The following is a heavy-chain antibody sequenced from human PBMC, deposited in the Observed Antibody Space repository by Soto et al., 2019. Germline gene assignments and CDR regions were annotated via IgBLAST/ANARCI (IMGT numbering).Heavy chain of an antibody. Sequence: EVQLVESGGGVVRPGGSLRLSCAASGFTFDDYGMNWVRQAPGKGLEWVSGINWNGGSTGYADSVKGRFTISRDNAKNSLYLQMNRLRAEDTAFYYCVRGYSGYDGGWYFDLWGRGTLVTVSS. CDR1: GFTFDDYG. D-gene: IGHD5-12*01. J-gene: IGHJ2*01. CDR3: VRGYSGYDGGWYFDL. V-gene: IGHV3-20*04. CDR2: INWNGGST.